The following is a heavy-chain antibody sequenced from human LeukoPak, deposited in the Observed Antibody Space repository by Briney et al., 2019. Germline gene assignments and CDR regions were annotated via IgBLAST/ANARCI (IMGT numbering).Heavy chain of an antibody. CDR1: GGSISSYY. Sequence: PSETLSLTCTVSGGSISSYYWSWIRKPPGKGLEWIGYIYYSGSTNYNPSLRSRVTISVDTSKNQFSLKLTSVTAADPAVYYCARRGSSWDYFDYWGQGALVTVSS. CDR2: IYYSGST. V-gene: IGHV4-59*01. J-gene: IGHJ4*02. CDR3: ARRGSSWDYFDY. D-gene: IGHD6-6*01.